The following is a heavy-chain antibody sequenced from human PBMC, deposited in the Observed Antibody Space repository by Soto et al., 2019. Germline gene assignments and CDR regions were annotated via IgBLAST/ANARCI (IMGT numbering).Heavy chain of an antibody. CDR1: GGTFSNDI. Sequence: QVQLVQSGAEVKKPGSSVKVSCKASGGTFSNDIITWVRQAPGQGLEWMGRIIPLLDITHYAQKFQGRVTITADKSTSTAYMELNSLRSEDTAVYYCVRDSPIGSTYSGYDGIDYWGQGTLVTVSS. J-gene: IGHJ4*02. CDR2: IIPLLDIT. CDR3: VRDSPIGSTYSGYDGIDY. D-gene: IGHD5-12*01. V-gene: IGHV1-69*08.